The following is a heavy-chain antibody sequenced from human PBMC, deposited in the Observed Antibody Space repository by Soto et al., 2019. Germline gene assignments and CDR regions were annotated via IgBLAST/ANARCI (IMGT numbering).Heavy chain of an antibody. CDR3: AKDRSVDTRDWFDP. Sequence: GGSLRLSCAASGFTFGTYAMNWVRQAPGKGLEWVSGITGSGGSTYYADSVKGRFTISRDNSENTLYLQMNSLRGDDTAVYYCAKDRSVDTRDWFDPWGQGTMVTVYS. V-gene: IGHV3-23*01. J-gene: IGHJ5*02. D-gene: IGHD5-18*01. CDR2: ITGSGGST. CDR1: GFTFGTYA.